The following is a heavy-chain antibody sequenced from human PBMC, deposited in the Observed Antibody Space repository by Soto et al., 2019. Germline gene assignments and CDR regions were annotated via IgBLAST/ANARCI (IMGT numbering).Heavy chain of an antibody. CDR1: GFTFSSYA. CDR3: ARDTGPYYYDSSGYTSWFDP. V-gene: IGHV3-30-3*01. Sequence: GGSLRLSCAASGFTFSSYAMHWVRQAPGKGLEWVAVISYDGSNKYYADSVKGRFTISRDNSKNTLYLQMNSLRAEDTAVYYCARDTGPYYYDSSGYTSWFDPWGQGTLVTVSS. CDR2: ISYDGSNK. D-gene: IGHD3-22*01. J-gene: IGHJ5*02.